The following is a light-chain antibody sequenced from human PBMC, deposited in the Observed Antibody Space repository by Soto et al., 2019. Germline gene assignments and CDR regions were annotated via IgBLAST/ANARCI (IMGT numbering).Light chain of an antibody. Sequence: QTVVTQEPSFSVSPGGTVTLTCGLNSGSVSTSHYPSWYQKPPGQAPRTLIYNTDTHSPGVPGRISGSLLGNKAARTITGAQADDESYYYFVLYVGSGIVMFGGGTKLTVL. CDR3: VLYVGSGIVM. CDR2: NTD. CDR1: SGSVSTSHY. J-gene: IGLJ3*02. V-gene: IGLV8-61*01.